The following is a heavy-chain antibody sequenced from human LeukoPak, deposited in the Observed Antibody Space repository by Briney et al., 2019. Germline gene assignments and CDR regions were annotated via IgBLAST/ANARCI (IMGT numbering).Heavy chain of an antibody. D-gene: IGHD6-13*01. CDR1: GFTFSSYW. CDR3: ARRIAAAAAPYYFDY. J-gene: IGHJ4*02. V-gene: IGHV3-74*01. Sequence: GGSLRLSCAASGFTFSSYWMHWVRQAPGKGLLWVSRINSDGSSTSYADSVKVRFTISRDNAKNTLYLQMNSLRAEDTAVYYCARRIAAAAAPYYFDYWGQGTLVTVFS. CDR2: INSDGSST.